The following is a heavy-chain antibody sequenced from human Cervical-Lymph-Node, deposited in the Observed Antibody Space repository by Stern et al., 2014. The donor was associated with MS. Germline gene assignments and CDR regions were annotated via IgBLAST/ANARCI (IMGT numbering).Heavy chain of an antibody. Sequence: EVQLVESGAEVKKPGESLKISCKTSGYSFSNFWIGWVRQMPGKGLEWMGIIYPGASDTTYSPSFQGQVTIYADESLTTAYLLWRGLKASDTAMYYCLRRRDSGGYDPFDIWGQGTMLIVSS. J-gene: IGHJ3*02. V-gene: IGHV5-51*01. CDR2: IYPGASDT. D-gene: IGHD3-22*01. CDR1: GYSFSNFW. CDR3: LRRRDSGGYDPFDI.